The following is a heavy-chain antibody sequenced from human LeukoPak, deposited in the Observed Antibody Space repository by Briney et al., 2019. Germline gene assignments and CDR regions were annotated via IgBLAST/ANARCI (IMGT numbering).Heavy chain of an antibody. Sequence: SETLSLTCAVYGGSFSGYYWSWIRQPPGKGLEWIGEINHSGSTNYNPSLKSRVTITVDTSKNQFSLKLSSVTAADTAVYYCARGGVATNYWGQGTLVTVSS. J-gene: IGHJ4*02. CDR2: INHSGST. D-gene: IGHD5-12*01. CDR1: GGSFSGYY. V-gene: IGHV4-34*01. CDR3: ARGGVATNY.